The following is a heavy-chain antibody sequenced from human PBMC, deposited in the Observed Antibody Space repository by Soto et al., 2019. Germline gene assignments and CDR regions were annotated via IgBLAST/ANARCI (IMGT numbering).Heavy chain of an antibody. V-gene: IGHV3-7*03. J-gene: IGHJ4*02. Sequence: GGSLRLSSAAPGFTFGDYWMSWVRQAPGKGLARVAHIKKDGSENYYVDSVTGRLTVSRDNTKNSLYLQMNSLRAEDTAVYYCAKLGSGYYTGLYFDYWGQGTLVTVSS. CDR1: GFTFGDYW. D-gene: IGHD3-3*01. CDR2: IKKDGSEN. CDR3: AKLGSGYYTGLYFDY.